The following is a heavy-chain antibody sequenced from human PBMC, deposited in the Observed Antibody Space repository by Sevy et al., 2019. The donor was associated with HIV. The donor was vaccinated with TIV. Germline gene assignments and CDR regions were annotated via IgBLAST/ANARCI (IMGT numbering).Heavy chain of an antibody. CDR3: ARGRYYDILTGYYTPRDARRGPMYYFDY. Sequence: SETLSLTCAVYGGSFSGYYWSWIRQPPGKGLEWIGEINHSGSTNYNPSLKSRVTISVGTSKNQFSLKLSSVTAADTAVYYCARGRYYDILTGYYTPRDARRGPMYYFDYWGQGTLVTVSS. D-gene: IGHD3-9*01. CDR2: INHSGST. J-gene: IGHJ4*02. CDR1: GGSFSGYY. V-gene: IGHV4-34*01.